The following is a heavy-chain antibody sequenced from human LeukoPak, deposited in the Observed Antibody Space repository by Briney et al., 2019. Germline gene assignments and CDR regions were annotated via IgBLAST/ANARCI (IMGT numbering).Heavy chain of an antibody. V-gene: IGHV4-39*07. CDR2: IYYSGST. Sequence: PSETLSLTCTVSGGSISSSSYYWGWIRQPPGKGLEWIGSIYYSGSTYYNPSLKSRVTISVDTSKNQFSLKLSSVTAADTAVYYCARELVYGSGSPFDYWGQGTLVTVSS. CDR3: ARELVYGSGSPFDY. J-gene: IGHJ4*02. CDR1: GGSISSSSYY. D-gene: IGHD3-10*01.